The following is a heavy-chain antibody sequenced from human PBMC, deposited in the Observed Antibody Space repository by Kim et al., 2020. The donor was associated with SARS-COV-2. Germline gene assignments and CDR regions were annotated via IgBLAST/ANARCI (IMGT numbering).Heavy chain of an antibody. CDR3: AKDIAIAAAGIGSPGLVCFDY. CDR2: ISGSGGST. CDR1: GFTFSSYA. V-gene: IGHV3-23*01. J-gene: IGHJ4*02. D-gene: IGHD6-13*01. Sequence: GGSLRLSCAASGFTFSSYAMSWVRQAPGKGLEWVSAISGSGGSTYYADSVKGRFTISRDNSKNTLYLQMNSLRAEDTAVYYCAKDIAIAAAGIGSPGLVCFDYWGQGTLVTVSS.